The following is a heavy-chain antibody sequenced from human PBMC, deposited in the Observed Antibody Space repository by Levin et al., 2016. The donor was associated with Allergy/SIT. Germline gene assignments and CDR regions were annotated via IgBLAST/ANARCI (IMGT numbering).Heavy chain of an antibody. D-gene: IGHD5-18*01. CDR2: IYYSGST. CDR1: GGSISSSSYY. CDR3: ARLGQLPLDY. J-gene: IGHJ4*02. Sequence: SETLSLTCTVSGGSISSSSYYWGWIRQPPGKGLEWIGSIYYSGSTYYNPSLKSRVTISVDTSKNQFSLKLSSVTAADTAVYYCARLGQLPLDYWGQGTLVTVSS. V-gene: IGHV4-39*01.